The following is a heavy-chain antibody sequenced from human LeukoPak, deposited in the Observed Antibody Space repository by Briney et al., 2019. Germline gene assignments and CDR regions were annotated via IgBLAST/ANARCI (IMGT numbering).Heavy chain of an antibody. D-gene: IGHD3-22*01. CDR1: GFTFSSYW. V-gene: IGHV3-7*01. CDR2: IKQDGSDK. J-gene: IGHJ4*02. Sequence: GGSLRLSCAASGFTFSSYWMNWVRQAPGKGLEWVANIKQDGSDKYYVDSVRGRFTISRDNAKNSLYLQMNSLRPEDTAVYYCARTFSSAYCALDYWGQGTLVTFSS. CDR3: ARTFSSAYCALDY.